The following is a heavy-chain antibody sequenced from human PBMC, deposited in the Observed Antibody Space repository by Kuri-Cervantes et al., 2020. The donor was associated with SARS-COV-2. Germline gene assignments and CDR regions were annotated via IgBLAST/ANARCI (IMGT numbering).Heavy chain of an antibody. Sequence: GESLKISCAASGFTVSSNYMSWVRQAPGKGLEWVSVIYSGGSTYYADSVKGRFTISRDNSKNTLYLQMNSLRAEDTAVYYCAKDPKLWPQAYFDYWGQGTLVTVSS. CDR3: AKDPKLWPQAYFDY. V-gene: IGHV3-53*01. CDR2: IYSGGST. D-gene: IGHD5-18*01. CDR1: GFTVSSNY. J-gene: IGHJ4*02.